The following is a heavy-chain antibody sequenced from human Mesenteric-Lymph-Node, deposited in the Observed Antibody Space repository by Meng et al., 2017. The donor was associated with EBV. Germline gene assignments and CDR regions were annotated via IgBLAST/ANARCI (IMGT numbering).Heavy chain of an antibody. Sequence: VQLVESGGGVVQPGRSLRLSCAASGFTFSSYGMHWVRQVPGKGLEWVAVIWYDGSNQYYADSVKGRFTISRDNSKNTLYLQMNSLRAEDTAVYYCATEVNSWSLDYWGQGTLVTVSS. D-gene: IGHD6-13*01. J-gene: IGHJ4*02. V-gene: IGHV3-33*01. CDR3: ATEVNSWSLDY. CDR2: IWYDGSNQ. CDR1: GFTFSSYG.